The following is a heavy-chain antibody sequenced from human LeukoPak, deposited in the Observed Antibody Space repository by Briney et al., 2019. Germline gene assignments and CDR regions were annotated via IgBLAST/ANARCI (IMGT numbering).Heavy chain of an antibody. D-gene: IGHD3-10*01. CDR2: ISSSSTYI. CDR1: GFTFSSYS. V-gene: IGHV3-21*01. J-gene: IGHJ3*02. Sequence: PGGSLRLSCAASGFTFSSYSMNWVRQAPGKGLEWVSSISSSSTYIYYADSVKGQFTISRDNAKNSLYLQMNSLRAEDTAVYYCARDRSRGLLDAFDIWGQGTMVTVSS. CDR3: ARDRSRGLLDAFDI.